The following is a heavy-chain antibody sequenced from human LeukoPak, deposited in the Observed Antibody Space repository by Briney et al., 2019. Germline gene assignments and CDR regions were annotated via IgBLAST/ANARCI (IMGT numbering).Heavy chain of an antibody. D-gene: IGHD5-18*01. V-gene: IGHV1-69*13. CDR1: GGTFSSYA. Sequence: ASVEVSCKASGGTFSSYAISWGRQAPGQGLEWMGGIIPIFGTANYVQKFQGRVTITADESTSTAYMELSSLRSEDTAVYYCAREKGGRYTAMTPDAFDIWGQGTMVTVSS. CDR3: AREKGGRYTAMTPDAFDI. CDR2: IIPIFGTA. J-gene: IGHJ3*02.